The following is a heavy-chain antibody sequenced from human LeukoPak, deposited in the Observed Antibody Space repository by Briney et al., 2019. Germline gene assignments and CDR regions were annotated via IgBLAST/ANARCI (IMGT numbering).Heavy chain of an antibody. CDR1: GYSFPSYW. V-gene: IGHV5-51*01. D-gene: IGHD3-10*01. CDR2: IYPGDSDT. Sequence: GEALKIPLKGSGYSFPSYWTALVPQIPGKGLEGMGIIYPGDSDTRYSPSFQGQVTISADKSISTAYLQWSSLKASDTAMYYCARLGRDSDAFDIWGQGTMVTVSS. J-gene: IGHJ3*02. CDR3: ARLGRDSDAFDI.